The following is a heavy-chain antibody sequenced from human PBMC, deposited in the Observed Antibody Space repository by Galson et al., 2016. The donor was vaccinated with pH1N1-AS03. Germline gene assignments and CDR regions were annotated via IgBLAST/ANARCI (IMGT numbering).Heavy chain of an antibody. CDR3: ARSDYGDYVDY. J-gene: IGHJ4*02. CDR2: INAGNGDT. CDR1: GYTFTSYA. V-gene: IGHV1-3*01. D-gene: IGHD4-17*01. Sequence: SVKVSCKASGYTFTSYAMHWVRQAPGQGLEWMGWINAGNGDTKYSQKFQGRVTITRDTSACMAYMGLSSLRSEDTAVYHCARSDYGDYVDYWGQGTLVTVSS.